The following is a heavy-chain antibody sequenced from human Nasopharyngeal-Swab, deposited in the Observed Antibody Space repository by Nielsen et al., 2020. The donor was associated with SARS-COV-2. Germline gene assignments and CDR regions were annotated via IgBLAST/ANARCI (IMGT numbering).Heavy chain of an antibody. V-gene: IGHV3-30*03. CDR2: ISYEGSKK. CDR1: GFTFNNYG. J-gene: IGHJ4*02. CDR3: ARFTRTAAAKYYFDY. Sequence: GESLKLYCEASGFTFNNYGMHWVRQAPGKRLEWVAVISYEGSKKFFTDSVKGRFTISRDHSTKTLYLQMNSLRAEDTAVYYCARFTRTAAAKYYFDYWGQGTLVTVSS. D-gene: IGHD6-13*01.